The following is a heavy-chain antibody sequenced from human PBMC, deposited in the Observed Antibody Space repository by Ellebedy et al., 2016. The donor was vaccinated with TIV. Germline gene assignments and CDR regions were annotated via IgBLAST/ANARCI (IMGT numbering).Heavy chain of an antibody. J-gene: IGHJ5*02. D-gene: IGHD2-2*01. V-gene: IGHV1-2*04. CDR1: GYTFTGYY. Sequence: ASVKVSXKASGYTFTGYYMHWVRQAPGQGLEWMGWINPNSGGTNYAQKFQGWVTMTRDTSISTAYMELSRLRSDDTAVYYCARGGIVVVPAAMSTPGANWFDPWGQGTLVTVSS. CDR3: ARGGIVVVPAAMSTPGANWFDP. CDR2: INPNSGGT.